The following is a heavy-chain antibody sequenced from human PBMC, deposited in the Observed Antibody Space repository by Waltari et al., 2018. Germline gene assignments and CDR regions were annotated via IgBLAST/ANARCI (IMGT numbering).Heavy chain of an antibody. CDR3: ARDFTHYAMDV. CDR1: GFTVSTNY. Sequence: EVQVVESGGGLIQPGGSLRLSCSASGFTVSTNYMNWVRQAPGKGLEWASVIFSGGNTYYADSVKGRFTVSRDNSKNTVYLQMNTLRAEDTAVYYCARDFTHYAMDVWGQGTTVTVSS. J-gene: IGHJ6*02. CDR2: IFSGGNT. V-gene: IGHV3-53*01.